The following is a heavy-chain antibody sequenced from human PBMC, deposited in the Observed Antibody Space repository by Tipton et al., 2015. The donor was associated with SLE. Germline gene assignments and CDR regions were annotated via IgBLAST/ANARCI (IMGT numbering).Heavy chain of an antibody. D-gene: IGHD6-13*01. CDR2: IYYSGST. V-gene: IGHV4-61*01. J-gene: IGHJ4*02. CDR3: ASFSSWYGGDYFDS. Sequence: TLSLTCTVSGASISSGSYYWSWIRQFPGKGLEWIGQIYYSGSTYYNPSLKSPVTISLDRSKNQFSLDLNSVTAADTAIYYCASFSSWYGGDYFDSWGQGILVTV. CDR1: GASISSGSYY.